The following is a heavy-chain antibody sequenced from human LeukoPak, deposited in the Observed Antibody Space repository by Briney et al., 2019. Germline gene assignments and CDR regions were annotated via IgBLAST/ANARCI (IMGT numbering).Heavy chain of an antibody. V-gene: IGHV1-18*01. Sequence: ASVKVSCTASGYSFASYAITWVRQAPGQGLDWMGWVSLYNPKTNYAQKFQGRVTKTTDRSTRTAYTELMSLTSDDTAVYYCARAHKTNTAMVQAPGYWGQGTLVTVSS. CDR3: ARAHKTNTAMVQAPGY. J-gene: IGHJ4*02. CDR2: VSLYNPKT. D-gene: IGHD5-18*01. CDR1: GYSFASYA.